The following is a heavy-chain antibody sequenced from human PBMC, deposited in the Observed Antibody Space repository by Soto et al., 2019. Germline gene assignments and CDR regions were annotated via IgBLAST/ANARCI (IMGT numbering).Heavy chain of an antibody. CDR3: ARGRGGSYFPFDF. D-gene: IGHD1-26*01. CDR1: GGTFSDSA. V-gene: IGHV1-69*12. J-gene: IGHJ4*02. CDR2: LVPMFRTA. Sequence: QVHLVQSGAEVKKPGSSVKVSCKTSGGTFSDSAINWLRQTPGQGLEWMGGLVPMFRTANYAPNLQGRVSITADESTSTVFMELSSLTFEDTAGYYCARGRGGSYFPFDFWGQGTLVTVSS.